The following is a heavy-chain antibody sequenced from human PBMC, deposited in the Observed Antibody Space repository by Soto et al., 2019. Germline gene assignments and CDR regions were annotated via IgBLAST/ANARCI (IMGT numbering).Heavy chain of an antibody. Sequence: QLQLQESGPGLVKPSETLSLTCTVSGGSISSSSYYWGWIRQPPGKGLEWIGNIYYSGSTYYNPSRKRRVTISVDTSKNQFSLKLSSVTAADTAVYYCASELGYCSNGVCYLCAFGIWGQGTMVTVSS. CDR2: IYYSGST. J-gene: IGHJ3*02. CDR3: ASELGYCSNGVCYLCAFGI. CDR1: GGSISSSSYY. D-gene: IGHD2-8*01. V-gene: IGHV4-39*01.